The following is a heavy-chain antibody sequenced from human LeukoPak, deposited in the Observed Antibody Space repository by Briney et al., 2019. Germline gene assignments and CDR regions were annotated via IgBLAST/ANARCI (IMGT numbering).Heavy chain of an antibody. J-gene: IGHJ4*02. CDR1: GFTFSSYA. D-gene: IGHD3-9*01. CDR2: ITSSGFNT. V-gene: IGHV3-23*01. Sequence: GGSLRLSCAASGFTFSSYAMSWVRQAPGKGLEWVSAITSSGFNTYYADSVKGRFTISRDNSKNTLFLQMNSLRAEDTAVYYCAQGGYDILTGYPHYWGQGTLVTVSS. CDR3: AQGGYDILTGYPHY.